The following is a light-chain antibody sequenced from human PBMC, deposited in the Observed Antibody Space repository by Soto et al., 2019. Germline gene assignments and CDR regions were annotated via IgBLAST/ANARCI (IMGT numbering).Light chain of an antibody. V-gene: IGKV3-15*01. Sequence: EIVMTQSPATLSVSTGERATLSCRASQSGSSNLAWYQQKPGQAPRLLIYGASTRATGIPARFSGSGSGTEFTLTISSLQSEDFAVYYCQQHNNWPPYTFGQGTTLQIK. J-gene: IGKJ2*01. CDR1: QSGSSN. CDR3: QQHNNWPPYT. CDR2: GAS.